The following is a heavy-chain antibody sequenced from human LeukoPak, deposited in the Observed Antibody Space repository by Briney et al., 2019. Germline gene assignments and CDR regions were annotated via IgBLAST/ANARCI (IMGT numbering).Heavy chain of an antibody. CDR1: GGTFSSYA. J-gene: IGHJ4*02. CDR2: IIPIFGIA. Sequence: ASVKVSCKASGGTFSSYAISWVRQAPGQGLEWMGGIIPIFGIANYAQKFQGRVTITADESTSTAYMELSSLRAEDTALDDCGRGGLITGRRGGYYYDSSGYYYSDWGQGTLVTVSS. CDR3: GRGGLITGRRGGYYYDSSGYYYSD. D-gene: IGHD3-22*01. V-gene: IGHV1-69*13.